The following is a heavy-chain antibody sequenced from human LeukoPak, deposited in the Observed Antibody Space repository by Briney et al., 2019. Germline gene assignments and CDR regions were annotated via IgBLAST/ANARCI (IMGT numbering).Heavy chain of an antibody. Sequence: ASVKVSCKASGYTFTSYGISGVRQAPGQGLEGMGWISAYNGNTNYAQKLQGRVTMTTDTSTSTAYMELRSLRSDDTAVYYCARDPAPSYYYDSSGYWYWGQGTLVTVSS. V-gene: IGHV1-18*01. CDR3: ARDPAPSYYYDSSGYWY. CDR1: GYTFTSYG. J-gene: IGHJ4*02. CDR2: ISAYNGNT. D-gene: IGHD3-22*01.